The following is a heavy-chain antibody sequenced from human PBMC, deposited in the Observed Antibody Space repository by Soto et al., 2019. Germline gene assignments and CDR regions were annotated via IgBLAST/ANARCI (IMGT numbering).Heavy chain of an antibody. V-gene: IGHV3-23*01. Sequence: SGFTFSSYAMSWVRQAPGKGLEWVSLIGGSGGTTYYADSVKGRFTISRDNSKNTLYLQMNSLRAEDTAVYYCAKATWTMSFDYWGQGTLVTVSS. CDR3: AKATWTMSFDY. J-gene: IGHJ4*02. D-gene: IGHD1-26*01. CDR1: GFTFSSYA. CDR2: IGGSGGTT.